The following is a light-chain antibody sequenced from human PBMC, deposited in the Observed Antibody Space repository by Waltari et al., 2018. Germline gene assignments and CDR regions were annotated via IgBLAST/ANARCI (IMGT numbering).Light chain of an antibody. CDR3: CSYAGTPRVV. V-gene: IGLV2-23*02. J-gene: IGLJ2*01. Sequence: QSALPQPASLSGSPGKSITISCTGPNNDFGSFNLVSWSQQHPGKAPKGSIFEVNKRPSGVSNRFSGSKSGNTASLTVSGLHPEDEADYYCCSYAGTPRVVFGGGTKLTVL. CDR2: EVN. CDR1: NNDFGSFNL.